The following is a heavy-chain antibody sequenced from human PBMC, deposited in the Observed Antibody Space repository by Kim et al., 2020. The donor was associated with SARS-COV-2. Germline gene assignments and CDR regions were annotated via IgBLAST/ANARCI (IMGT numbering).Heavy chain of an antibody. CDR2: IYYSGST. V-gene: IGHV4-59*01. CDR3: ARLRGYCSGGSCQPDF. CDR1: GGSISSYY. D-gene: IGHD2-15*01. Sequence: SETLSLTCTVSGGSISSYYWSWIRQPPGKGLEWIVYIYYSGSTNYNLSLQSRVTISVDTSKNQFSLKLSSVTAADTAVSYCARLRGYCSGGSCQPDFWGQGTLVTVSS. J-gene: IGHJ4*02.